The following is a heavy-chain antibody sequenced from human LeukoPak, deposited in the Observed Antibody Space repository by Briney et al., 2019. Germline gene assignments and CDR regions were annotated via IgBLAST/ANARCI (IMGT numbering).Heavy chain of an antibody. CDR2: IIPILGTS. Sequence: ASVKVTCKASGYTFIGYYMHWVRQAPGQGLEWMGGIIPILGTSNYAQHFQGRVTITADKSTSTAYMELSSLRSDDTAVYYCASDQGVQLWNQFDYWGQGTLVTVSS. CDR3: ASDQGVQLWNQFDY. J-gene: IGHJ4*02. D-gene: IGHD5-18*01. V-gene: IGHV1-69*10. CDR1: GYTFIGYY.